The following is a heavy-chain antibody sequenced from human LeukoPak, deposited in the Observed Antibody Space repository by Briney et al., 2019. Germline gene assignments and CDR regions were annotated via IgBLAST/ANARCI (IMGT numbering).Heavy chain of an antibody. J-gene: IGHJ4*02. CDR3: ARTPIAAAGKGEFDY. V-gene: IGHV2-70*11. CDR2: IDWDDDK. D-gene: IGHD6-13*01. CDR1: GFSLSTSGMC. Sequence: GSGPTLVNPTQTLTLTCTFSGFSLSTSGMCVSWIRQPPGKALEWLARIDWDDDKYYSTSLKTRLTISKDTSKNQVVLTMTNMDPVDTATYYCARTPIAAAGKGEFDYWGQGTLVTVSS.